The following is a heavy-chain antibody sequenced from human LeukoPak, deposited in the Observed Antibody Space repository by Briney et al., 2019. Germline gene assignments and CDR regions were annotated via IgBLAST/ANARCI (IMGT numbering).Heavy chain of an antibody. CDR3: CSVRDSSAYYHSGVDY. D-gene: IGHD3-22*01. Sequence: GGSLRLSCTTSGFTFGDYAMSWVRQAPGKGLEWVGFIRSKAYRGTAQYHASVKGRFTISRDDSKSITYLQTNSLETEDTAVYYCCSVRDSSAYYHSGVDYWGQGTLVTVSS. J-gene: IGHJ4*02. CDR1: GFTFGDYA. CDR2: IRSKAYRGTA. V-gene: IGHV3-49*04.